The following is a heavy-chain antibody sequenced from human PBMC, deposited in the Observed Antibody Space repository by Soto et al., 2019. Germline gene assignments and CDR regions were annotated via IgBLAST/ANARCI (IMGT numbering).Heavy chain of an antibody. CDR1: GFTFSSYG. V-gene: IGHV3-33*01. CDR2: IWYDGSNK. D-gene: IGHD4-17*01. CDR3: AREYGDYYYYMDV. J-gene: IGHJ6*03. Sequence: GGSLRLSCAASGFTFSSYGMHWVRQAPGKGLEWVAVIWYDGSNKYYADSVKGRFTISRDNSKNTLYLQMNSLRAEDTAVYYCAREYGDYYYYMDVWGKGTTVTVSS.